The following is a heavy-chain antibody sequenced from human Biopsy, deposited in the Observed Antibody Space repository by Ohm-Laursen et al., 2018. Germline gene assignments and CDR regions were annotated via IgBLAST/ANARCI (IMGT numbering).Heavy chain of an antibody. V-gene: IGHV3-23*01. D-gene: IGHD1-14*01. CDR3: VKQWGGYNFDS. CDR1: GFTFRTYA. Sequence: SLRLSCAAFGFTFRTYAMNWVRQAPGKGLEWVAHIDVSDYNTYYADSVRGRFTISRDNSKQMVHLEINSLTADDTAVYYCVKQWGGYNFDSWGQGTLVTVSS. CDR2: IDVSDYNT. J-gene: IGHJ5*01.